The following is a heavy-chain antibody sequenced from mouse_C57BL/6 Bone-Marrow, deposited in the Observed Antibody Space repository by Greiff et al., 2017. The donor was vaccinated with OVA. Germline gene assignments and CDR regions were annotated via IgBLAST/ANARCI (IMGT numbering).Heavy chain of an antibody. CDR1: GYTFTSYW. CDR3: ARSDGYYFAWFAY. Sequence: QVQLQQPGAELVMPGASVKLSCKASGYTFTSYWMHWVKQRPGQGLEWIGEIDPSARYTNSNQKLKGKSTLTVDKSSSTAYMQRSSLTSEDSAVYYCARSDGYYFAWFAYWGQGTLVTVSA. V-gene: IGHV1-69*01. J-gene: IGHJ3*01. D-gene: IGHD2-3*01. CDR2: IDPSARYT.